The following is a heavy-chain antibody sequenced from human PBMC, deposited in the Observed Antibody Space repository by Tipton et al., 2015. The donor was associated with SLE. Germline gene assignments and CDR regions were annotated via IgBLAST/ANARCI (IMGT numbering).Heavy chain of an antibody. CDR2: IYYSGTT. V-gene: IGHV4-39*07. J-gene: IGHJ4*02. CDR3: ARDARYSSRRDFDS. D-gene: IGHD6-13*01. Sequence: LRLSCTVSGGSISSSSNYWGWIRQPPGKGLEWIGTIYYSGTTYYNPSLKSRVTISLDTSMNQFSLKLSSVTAADTAVYYCARDARYSSRRDFDSWGQGTLVTVSS. CDR1: GGSISSSSNY.